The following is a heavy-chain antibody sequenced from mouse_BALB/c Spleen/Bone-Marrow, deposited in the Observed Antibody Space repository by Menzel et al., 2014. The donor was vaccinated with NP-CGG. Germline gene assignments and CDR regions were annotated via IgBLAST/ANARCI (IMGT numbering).Heavy chain of an antibody. CDR2: INPNNGGT. CDR1: GYTFTDYN. CDR3: ARAGNYDKNYFDY. J-gene: IGHJ2*01. V-gene: IGHV1-18*01. D-gene: IGHD2-1*01. Sequence: EVQRVESGPELVKPGASVKIPCKASGYTFTDYNMDWVKQSQGKSLEWIGDINPNNGGTIYNQKFKGKATLTVDKSSSTAYMELRSLTSEDTAVYYCARAGNYDKNYFDYWGQGTTLTVSS.